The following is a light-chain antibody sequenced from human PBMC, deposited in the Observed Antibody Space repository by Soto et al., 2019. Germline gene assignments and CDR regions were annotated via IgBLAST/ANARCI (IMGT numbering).Light chain of an antibody. Sequence: DIQMTQSPSSLSASVGDRVTIICRASQSVSTRLAWYQQKPGKAPKVLIYDASSWAGGVPSRFTGSGSGTEFTLTINSLQPDDFAVYYCHQRQYWPPITFGQGTRLEI. J-gene: IGKJ5*01. CDR2: DAS. CDR3: HQRQYWPPIT. V-gene: IGKV1-5*02. CDR1: QSVSTR.